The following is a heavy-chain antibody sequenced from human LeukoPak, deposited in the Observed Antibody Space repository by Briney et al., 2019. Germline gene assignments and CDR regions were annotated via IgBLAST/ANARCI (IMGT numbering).Heavy chain of an antibody. V-gene: IGHV3-74*01. J-gene: IGHJ4*02. CDR3: ARGTYYGSFDL. CDR1: GFTFSSYW. Sequence: GGSLRLSCAASGFTFSSYWMHWVRQAPGKGLVWVSRISGDGSTTSYADSVKGRFTISRDNAKNTLHLQMNSLRVEDTSVYYCARGTYYGSFDLWGQGTLVTVSS. CDR2: ISGDGSTT. D-gene: IGHD4-17*01.